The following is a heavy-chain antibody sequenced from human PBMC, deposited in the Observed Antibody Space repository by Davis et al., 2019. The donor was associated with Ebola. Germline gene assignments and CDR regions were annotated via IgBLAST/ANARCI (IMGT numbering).Heavy chain of an antibody. Sequence: MPSETLSLTCVVYAASLRGHYCSWFRQPPGKGLEWIGEIKHSGTTNSDPSLTSRVTISVDTSKNQFSLKVTSVTAADTAVYYCARQGGPETTLDSWGRGRLVTVSS. V-gene: IGHV4-34*01. CDR2: IKHSGTT. J-gene: IGHJ4*02. CDR3: ARQGGPETTLDS. D-gene: IGHD1-14*01. CDR1: AASLRGHY.